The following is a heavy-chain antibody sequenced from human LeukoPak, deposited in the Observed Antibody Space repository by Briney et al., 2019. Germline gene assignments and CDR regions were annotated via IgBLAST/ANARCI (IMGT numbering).Heavy chain of an antibody. CDR2: ISAYNGNT. D-gene: IGHD3-16*01. Sequence: ASVKVSCKASGYTFTSYGISWARQAPGQGLEWMGWISAYNGNTNYAQKLQGRVTMTTDTSTSTAYMELRSLRSDDTAVYYCARDQSIMITFGDNDYWGQGTLVTVSS. CDR3: ARDQSIMITFGDNDY. CDR1: GYTFTSYG. J-gene: IGHJ4*02. V-gene: IGHV1-18*01.